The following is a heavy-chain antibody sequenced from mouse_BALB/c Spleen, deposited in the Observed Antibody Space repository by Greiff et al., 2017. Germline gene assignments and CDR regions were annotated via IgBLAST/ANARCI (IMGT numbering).Heavy chain of an antibody. D-gene: IGHD1-1*01. Sequence: EVQLVESGPGLVKPSQSLSLTCTVTGYSITSDYAWNWIRQFPGNKLEWMGYISYSGSTSYNPSLKSRISITRDTSKNQFFLQLNSVTTEDTATYYCARYGSDAMDYWGQGTSGTVSS. CDR2: ISYSGST. J-gene: IGHJ4*01. CDR1: GYSITSDYA. CDR3: ARYGSDAMDY. V-gene: IGHV3-2*02.